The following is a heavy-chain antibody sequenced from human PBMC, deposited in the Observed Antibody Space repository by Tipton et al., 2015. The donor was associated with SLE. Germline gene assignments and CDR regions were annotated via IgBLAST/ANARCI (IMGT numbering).Heavy chain of an antibody. CDR2: INPNSGGT. CDR1: GYTFTGYY. Sequence: QLVQSGAEVKKPGASVKVSCKASGYTFTGYYMHWVRQAPGQGLEWMGRINPNSGGTNYAQKFQGRVTITRDTSASTAYMELSSLRSEDTAVYYCASKEDDFWSGYPTVWGQGTLVTVSS. V-gene: IGHV1-2*06. D-gene: IGHD3-3*01. J-gene: IGHJ4*02. CDR3: ASKEDDFWSGYPTV.